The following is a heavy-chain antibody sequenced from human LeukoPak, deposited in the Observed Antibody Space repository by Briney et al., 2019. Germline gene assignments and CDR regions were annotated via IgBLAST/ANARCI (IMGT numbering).Heavy chain of an antibody. CDR3: ARVDSSGWYPLVDY. Sequence: ASVKVSCKASGGTFSSYAISWVRQAPGQGLEWMGRIIPILGIANYAQKFQGRVTITADKPTSTAYMELSSLRSEDTAVYYCARVDSSGWYPLVDYWGQGTLVTVSS. D-gene: IGHD6-19*01. V-gene: IGHV1-69*04. CDR2: IIPILGIA. CDR1: GGTFSSYA. J-gene: IGHJ4*02.